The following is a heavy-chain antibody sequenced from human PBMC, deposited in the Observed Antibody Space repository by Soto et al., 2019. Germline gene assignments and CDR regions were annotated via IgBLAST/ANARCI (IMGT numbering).Heavy chain of an antibody. CDR2: INPSGGST. V-gene: IGHV1-46*01. J-gene: IGHJ4*02. Sequence: QVQLVQSGAEVTKPGASVKVSCKASGYTFTSYYIHWVRQAPGQGLEWVGLINPSGGSTTYAPKFKGRVTMTRDTSTSTVYMELNSLRSEDTAVYFCARDAQIGHGYSVYHTYWGQGTLVTVSS. CDR3: ARDAQIGHGYSVYHTY. CDR1: GYTFTSYY. D-gene: IGHD5-12*01.